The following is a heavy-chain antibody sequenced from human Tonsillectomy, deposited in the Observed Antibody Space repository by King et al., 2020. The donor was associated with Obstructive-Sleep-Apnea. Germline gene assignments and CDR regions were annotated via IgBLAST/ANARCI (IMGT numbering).Heavy chain of an antibody. CDR1: GFSLSTSGVG. Sequence: TLKESGPTLVKPTQTLTLTCTFSGFSLSTSGVGVGWIRQPPGKALEWLALIYLDDDKRYSPSLKSRLTITQETSKNQVVLTMTNMDPVDTATYYCAHIRSAARPHGDYFDYWGQGTLVTVSS. CDR3: AHIRSAARPHGDYFDY. CDR2: IYLDDDK. D-gene: IGHD6-6*01. V-gene: IGHV2-5*02. J-gene: IGHJ4*02.